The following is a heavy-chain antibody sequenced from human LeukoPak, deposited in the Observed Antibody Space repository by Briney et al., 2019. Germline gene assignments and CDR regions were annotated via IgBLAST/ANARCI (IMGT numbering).Heavy chain of an antibody. D-gene: IGHD1-26*01. CDR3: ARHFPSSGSRYHFDF. CDR2: IYPGDSTT. V-gene: IGHV5-51*01. Sequence: GESPKISCKGSGYSITTYWIGWVRQMPGKGLEWMGIIYPGDSTTRYSPSFQGQVTISADKSISTAYLQWTSLKASDTAMYYCARHFPSSGSRYHFDFWGQGTLVTVSS. J-gene: IGHJ4*02. CDR1: GYSITTYW.